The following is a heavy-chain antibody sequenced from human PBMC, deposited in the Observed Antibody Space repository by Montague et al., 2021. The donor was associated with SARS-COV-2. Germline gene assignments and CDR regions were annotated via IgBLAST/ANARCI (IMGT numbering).Heavy chain of an antibody. CDR2: IYYSGST. CDR3: ARQEPIVVVVAAARGWFDP. Sequence: SETLSLTCTVSGGSIISNSYYWSWIRQPPGKGLEWLGTIYYSGSTYYNPSLKSRVTISVDTSKNQFSLKLSSVTAADTAVYYCARQEPIVVVVAAARGWFDPWGQGTLVTVSS. J-gene: IGHJ5*02. CDR1: GGSIISNSYY. D-gene: IGHD2-15*01. V-gene: IGHV4-39*01.